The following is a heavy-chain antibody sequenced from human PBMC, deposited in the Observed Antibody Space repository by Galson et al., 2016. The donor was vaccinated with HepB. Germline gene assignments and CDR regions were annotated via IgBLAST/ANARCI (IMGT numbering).Heavy chain of an antibody. CDR2: INPGGSA. Sequence: ETMSLTCAVNGGSFSSNYWNWLRQSPGKGLEWIGEINPGGSASYNPSRKSRVTISADTSKNQLSLSMTSLTAADTSVYYCARAKGYIVIVIEDSAFEIWGQGTVVAVSS. J-gene: IGHJ3*02. D-gene: IGHD3-16*02. V-gene: IGHV4-34*01. CDR1: GGSFSSNY. CDR3: ARAKGYIVIVIEDSAFEI.